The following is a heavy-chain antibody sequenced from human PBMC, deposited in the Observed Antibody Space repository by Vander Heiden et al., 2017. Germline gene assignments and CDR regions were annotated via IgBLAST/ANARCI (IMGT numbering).Heavy chain of an antibody. V-gene: IGHV3-30-3*01. J-gene: IGHJ4*02. CDR3: ARDPSSSGTHFDY. CDR2: ISDDGSNK. D-gene: IGHD6-19*01. Sequence: QVQLVESGGGVVQPGRSLRLSCAASGFTFSSYAMHWVRQAPGKGLEWVAVISDDGSNKYYADSVKGRLTISRDNSKNTLELQMNSLRAEDTAVYYCARDPSSSGTHFDYWGQGTLVNVS. CDR1: GFTFSSYA.